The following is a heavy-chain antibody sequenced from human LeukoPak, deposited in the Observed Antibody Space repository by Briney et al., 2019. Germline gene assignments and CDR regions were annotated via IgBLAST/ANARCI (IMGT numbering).Heavy chain of an antibody. CDR1: GFTFSSYA. V-gene: IGHV3-30*04. CDR2: ISYDGSNK. Sequence: GGSLRLSCAASGFTFSSYAMHWVRQAPGKGLEGVAVISYDGSNKYYADSVKGRFTISRDNSKNTLYLQMNSLRAEDTAVYYCARDLAAGRATYNWFDPWGQGTLVTVSS. CDR3: ARDLAAGRATYNWFDP. J-gene: IGHJ5*02. D-gene: IGHD5-12*01.